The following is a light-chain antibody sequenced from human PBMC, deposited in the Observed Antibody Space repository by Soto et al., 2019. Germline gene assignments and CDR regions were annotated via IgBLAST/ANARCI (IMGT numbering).Light chain of an antibody. CDR3: QQYNNWPPYT. J-gene: IGKJ2*01. V-gene: IGKV3-15*01. CDR2: GAS. CDR1: QSVRSN. Sequence: EIVMTQSPATLSVSPGERVTLSYRASQSVRSNIAWYQQKPGQAPRLLIYGASTRATGIPARFSGSGSGTEFSLTISSLQSEDFAVYYCQQYNNWPPYTFGQGTKLEVK.